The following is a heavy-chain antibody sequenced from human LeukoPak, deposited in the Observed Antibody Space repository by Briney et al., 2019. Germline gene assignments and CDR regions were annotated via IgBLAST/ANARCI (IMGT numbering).Heavy chain of an antibody. V-gene: IGHV3-30*18. CDR3: AKDGGEQWLTYYFDY. Sequence: GGSLRLSCAASGFTFSSYGMHWVRQAPGKGLEWVAVISYDGSNKYYADSVKGRFTISRDNSKNTLYLQMNSLRAEDTAIYYCAKDGGEQWLTYYFDYWGQGTLVTVSS. CDR1: GFTFSSYG. J-gene: IGHJ4*02. CDR2: ISYDGSNK. D-gene: IGHD6-19*01.